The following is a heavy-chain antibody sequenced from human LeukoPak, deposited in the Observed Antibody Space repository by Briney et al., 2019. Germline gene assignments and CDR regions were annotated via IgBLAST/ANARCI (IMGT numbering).Heavy chain of an antibody. Sequence: KSGGSLRLSCAASGFTFTSYILNWVRETLGKGLGWVSHSSRSGTYIYYTDSAKGRYTPSTDNAKNSVFLQFKSLRAEDTDVYYFAIVSIWFATTEHGMDVSGEGSKASDSS. J-gene: IGHJ6*02. V-gene: IGHV3-21*01. CDR2: SSRSGTYI. D-gene: IGHD3-10*01. CDR3: AIVSIWFATTEHGMDV. CDR1: GFTFTSYI.